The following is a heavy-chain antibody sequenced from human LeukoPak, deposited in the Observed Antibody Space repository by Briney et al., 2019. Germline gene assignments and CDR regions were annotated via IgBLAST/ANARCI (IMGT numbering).Heavy chain of an antibody. CDR1: GFTFDDYA. Sequence: PGGSLRLSCEASGFTFDDYAIHWVRQGPGKGLDWVSLISGDGDATYYADSVKGRFTISRDNSKNSLYLQMNSLTTDHTALYYCAKGLGVRAVTGTAWGQGTLVTVSS. CDR3: AKGLGVRAVTGTA. V-gene: IGHV3-43*02. CDR2: ISGDGDAT. J-gene: IGHJ5*02. D-gene: IGHD6-19*01.